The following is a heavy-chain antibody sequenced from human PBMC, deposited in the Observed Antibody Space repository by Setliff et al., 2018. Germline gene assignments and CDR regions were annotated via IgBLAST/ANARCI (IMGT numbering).Heavy chain of an antibody. D-gene: IGHD6-19*01. CDR1: GVSISSYY. CDR3: AREQWLDPPGYYYMDV. V-gene: IGHV4-4*07. J-gene: IGHJ6*03. Sequence: PSETLSLTCTVSGVSISSYYWSWIRQPAGKGLEWIGHIYIGGSANYNPSLKSRVTMSIDTYKNQFSLKLNSVTAADMAVYYCAREQWLDPPGYYYMDVWAKGTTVTVSS. CDR2: IYIGGSA.